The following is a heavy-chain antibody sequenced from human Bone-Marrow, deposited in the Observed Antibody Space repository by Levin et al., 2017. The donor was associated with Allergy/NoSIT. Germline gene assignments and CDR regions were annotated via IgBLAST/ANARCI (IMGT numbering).Heavy chain of an antibody. D-gene: IGHD3-9*01. V-gene: IGHV3-11*06. CDR3: AREYYDLLTGYSAYYFDY. J-gene: IGHJ4*02. CDR2: ISSSDSYT. Sequence: GGSLRLSCAASGFTFSDYSMSWIRQAPGKGLEWVSYISSSDSYTNYADSVKGRFTISRDNAKKSLYLQITSLRAEDTAVYYCAREYYDLLTGYSAYYFDYWGQGTLVTVSS. CDR1: GFTFSDYS.